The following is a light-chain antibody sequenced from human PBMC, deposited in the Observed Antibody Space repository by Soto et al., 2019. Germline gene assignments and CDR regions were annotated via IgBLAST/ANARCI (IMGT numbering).Light chain of an antibody. CDR2: ATS. Sequence: IQVTQSPSSLSASVGDRVTITCRASQSISSYLDWYQQKPGKAPKLLIYATSSLQSGVPSRFSGSGSGTEFTLTISSLQPDDFATYYCQQCYSYSWTFGLGTKVDIK. CDR3: QQCYSYSWT. J-gene: IGKJ1*01. V-gene: IGKV1-39*01. CDR1: QSISSY.